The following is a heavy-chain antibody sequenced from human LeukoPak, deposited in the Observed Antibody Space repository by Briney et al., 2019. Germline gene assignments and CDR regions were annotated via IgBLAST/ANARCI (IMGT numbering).Heavy chain of an antibody. V-gene: IGHV3-7*01. Sequence: GGSLRLSFAASGFTFSTYWMSWVRQAPGKGLEWVANIKEDGSDKYYVDSLKGRFTISRDNAKNSLYLQMNSLRAEDTALYYCARDTGYKVAFDIWGQGTMVTVSS. CDR1: GFTFSTYW. D-gene: IGHD5-12*01. CDR3: ARDTGYKVAFDI. CDR2: IKEDGSDK. J-gene: IGHJ3*02.